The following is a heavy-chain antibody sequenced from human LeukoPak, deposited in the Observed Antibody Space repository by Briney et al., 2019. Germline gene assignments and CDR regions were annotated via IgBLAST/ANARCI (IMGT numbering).Heavy chain of an antibody. CDR1: GYTFTDYH. Sequence: ASVKVSCKASGYTFTDYHLHWVRQAPGQGLEWMGWINPNSGGTNYAQKFQGRVTMTRDTSISTAYMELSRLRSDDTAVYYCARVPYSSGWYGYYYYGMDVWGQGTTVTVSS. D-gene: IGHD6-19*01. CDR2: INPNSGGT. V-gene: IGHV1-2*02. CDR3: ARVPYSSGWYGYYYYGMDV. J-gene: IGHJ6*02.